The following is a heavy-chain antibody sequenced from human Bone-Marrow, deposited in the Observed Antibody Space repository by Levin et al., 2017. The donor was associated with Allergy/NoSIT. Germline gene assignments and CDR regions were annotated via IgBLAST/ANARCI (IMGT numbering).Heavy chain of an antibody. CDR2: LNSDGST. J-gene: IGHJ4*02. Sequence: GGSLRLSCAASGFSVPTNYINWVRQAPGKGLEWVSLLNSDGSTVYADSVKGRFTVSRDNVKNTVYLQMSGLRAEDTAVYYCARDVRGTAGVGAVYFDYWGQGTLVTVSS. V-gene: IGHV3-53*01. CDR1: GFSVPTNY. CDR3: ARDVRGTAGVGAVYFDY. D-gene: IGHD6-19*01.